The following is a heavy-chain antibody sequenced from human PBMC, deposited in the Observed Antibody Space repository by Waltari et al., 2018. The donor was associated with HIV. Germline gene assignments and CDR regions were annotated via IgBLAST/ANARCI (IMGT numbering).Heavy chain of an antibody. V-gene: IGHV5-51*01. CDR2: IYPAGSDT. D-gene: IGHD3-22*01. Sequence: EVKLVQSGAEVKQPGESLRISCKASGYIFLSCWIGWVLQMPGNGLEWMGCIYPAGSDTRYWPSFQGQVTISTDKSISTAYLQWSSLKASDTAMYYCARPKEYYYDSSGLGGVFDIWGQGTMVTVSS. CDR1: GYIFLSCW. CDR3: ARPKEYYYDSSGLGGVFDI. J-gene: IGHJ3*02.